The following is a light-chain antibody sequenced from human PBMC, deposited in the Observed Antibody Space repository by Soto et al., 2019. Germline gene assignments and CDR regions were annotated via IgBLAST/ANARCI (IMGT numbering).Light chain of an antibody. CDR1: QSLGGS. CDR2: DGS. V-gene: IGKV3-11*01. J-gene: IGKJ4*01. Sequence: EIVLTQSPATLSLSPGERATLSCRASQSLGGSLAWYQQKPGQAPRLLIYDGSTRASGIPARFSGSGSGTDFTLTISGLDPEDFAVYYCQHRTSWPISFGGGTRV. CDR3: QHRTSWPIS.